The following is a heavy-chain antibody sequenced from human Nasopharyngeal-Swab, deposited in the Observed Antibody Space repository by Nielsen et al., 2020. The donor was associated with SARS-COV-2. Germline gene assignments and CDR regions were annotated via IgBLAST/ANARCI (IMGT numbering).Heavy chain of an antibody. CDR1: GGSISSSSYY. V-gene: IGHV4-61*01. D-gene: IGHD5-18*01. J-gene: IGHJ3*02. CDR3: ARSSRVDTAMVMI. Sequence: SETLSLTCTVSGGSISSSSYYWSWIRQPPGKGLEWIGYIYYSGSTNYNPSLKSRVTISVDTSKNQFSLKLSSVTAADTAVYYCARSSRVDTAMVMIWGQGTMVTVSS. CDR2: IYYSGST.